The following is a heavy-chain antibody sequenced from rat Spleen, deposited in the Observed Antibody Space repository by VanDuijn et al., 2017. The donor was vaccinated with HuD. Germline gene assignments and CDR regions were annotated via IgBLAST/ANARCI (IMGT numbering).Heavy chain of an antibody. J-gene: IGHJ3*01. CDR2: ISSGGHT. CDR1: GFSLTSSG. Sequence: QVQLKESGPSLVQPSQTLSLTCTVSGFSLTSSGVGWVRQPPGKGLEWIATISSGGHTYYNSALKSRLSISRDTSKSQVFLKMNSLQTDDTGTYYCTRDDGTYYYGGWFPYWGQGTLVTVSS. V-gene: IGHV2-38*01. CDR3: TRDDGTYYYGGWFPY. D-gene: IGHD1-12*02.